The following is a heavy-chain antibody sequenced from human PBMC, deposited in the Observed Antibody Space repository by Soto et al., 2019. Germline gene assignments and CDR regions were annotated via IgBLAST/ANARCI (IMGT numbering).Heavy chain of an antibody. J-gene: IGHJ1*01. CDR3: ARGLRDGYNGLYFQH. Sequence: SETLSLTCAVSGGSISSSNWWSWVRQPPGKGLEWIGEIYHSGSTNYDPSLKSRVTISVDKSKNQFSLKLSSVTAADTAVYYCARGLRDGYNGLYFQHWGQGTLVTVSS. CDR2: IYHSGST. V-gene: IGHV4-4*02. D-gene: IGHD5-12*01. CDR1: GGSISSSNW.